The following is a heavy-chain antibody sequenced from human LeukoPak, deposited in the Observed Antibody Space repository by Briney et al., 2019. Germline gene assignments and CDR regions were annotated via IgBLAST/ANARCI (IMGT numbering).Heavy chain of an antibody. J-gene: IGHJ4*02. Sequence: ASETLSLTCAVYGGSFSGYYWSWIRQPPRKGLEWIGEINHSGSTNYNPSLKSRVTISVDTSKNQFSLKLSSVTAADTAVYYCARGRRTDYWGQGTLVTVSS. CDR2: INHSGST. CDR3: ARGRRTDY. V-gene: IGHV4-34*01. CDR1: GGSFSGYY.